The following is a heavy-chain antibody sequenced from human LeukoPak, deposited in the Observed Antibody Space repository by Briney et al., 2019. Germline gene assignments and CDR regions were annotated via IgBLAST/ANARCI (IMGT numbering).Heavy chain of an antibody. CDR3: ARGKWVPAAIEY. CDR1: GYTFTGYY. Sequence: ASVKVSCKASGYTFTGYYMHWVRQAPGQGLEWMGWINPNSGGTNYAQTFQGRVTMTRDTSISTADMEVSRLRADDTAVYDCARGKWVPAAIEYWGQGTLVTVSS. V-gene: IGHV1-2*02. CDR2: INPNSGGT. J-gene: IGHJ4*02. D-gene: IGHD2-2*01.